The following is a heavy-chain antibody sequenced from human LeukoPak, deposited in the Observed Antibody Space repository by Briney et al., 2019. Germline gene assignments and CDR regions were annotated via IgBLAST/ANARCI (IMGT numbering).Heavy chain of an antibody. CDR3: ARAPLSGNSYSGSYYPDY. V-gene: IGHV3-21*01. CDR1: GFTFSSYS. CDR2: IGSSSSYI. Sequence: GGSLRLSCAASGFTFSSYSIKWVRQAPGKGLEWVSSIGSSSSYIYYADSVKGRFTISRDDAKNSLYLQMNSLRAEDAAVYYCARAPLSGNSYSGSYYPDYWGQGTLVTVSS. D-gene: IGHD1-26*01. J-gene: IGHJ4*02.